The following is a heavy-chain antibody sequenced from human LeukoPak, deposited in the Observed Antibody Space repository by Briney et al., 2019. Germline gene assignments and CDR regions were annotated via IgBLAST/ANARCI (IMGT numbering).Heavy chain of an antibody. CDR1: GGTFSSYA. CDR3: AKGASQYSSYYYGMDV. V-gene: IGHV1-69*01. Sequence: SVKVSCKASGGTFSSYAISWVRQAPGQGLEWMGGIIPIFGTANYAQKFQGRVTITADESTSTAYMELSSLRSEDTAVYYCAKGASQYSSYYYGMDVWGQGTTVTVSS. J-gene: IGHJ6*02. CDR2: IIPIFGTA.